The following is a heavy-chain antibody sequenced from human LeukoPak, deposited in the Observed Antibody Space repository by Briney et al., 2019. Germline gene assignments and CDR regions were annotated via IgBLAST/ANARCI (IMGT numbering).Heavy chain of an antibody. CDR3: ARALMRGAAVTANY. CDR2: INPNSGGT. V-gene: IGHV1-2*02. D-gene: IGHD6-19*01. J-gene: IGHJ4*02. CDR1: GYTFTSYY. Sequence: ASVKVSCKASGYTFTSYYMHWVRQAPGQGLEWMGWINPNSGGTNYAQKFQGRVTMTRDTSISTAYMELSRLRSDDTAVYYCARALMRGAAVTANYWGQGTLVTVSS.